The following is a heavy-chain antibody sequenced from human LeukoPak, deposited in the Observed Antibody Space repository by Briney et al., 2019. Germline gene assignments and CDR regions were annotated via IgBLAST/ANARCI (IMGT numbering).Heavy chain of an antibody. CDR1: GYTFTGYY. CDR2: INPNSGGT. CDR3: ARTYNWNDAFDY. Sequence: GASVKVSCKASGYTFTGYYMHWVRQAPGQGLEWMGWINPNSGGTNYAQKFQGRVTMTRDTSISTAYMELSRLRSDDTAVYFCARTYNWNDAFDYRGQGTLVTVSS. V-gene: IGHV1-2*02. J-gene: IGHJ4*02. D-gene: IGHD1-1*01.